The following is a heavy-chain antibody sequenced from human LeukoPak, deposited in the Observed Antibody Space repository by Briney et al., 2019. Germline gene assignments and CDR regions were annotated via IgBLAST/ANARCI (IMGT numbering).Heavy chain of an antibody. CDR3: ARTRDANAYYYYYGMDV. Sequence: SETLSLTCTVSGGSISSGDYYWSWIRQPPGKGLEWIGYIYYSGSTYYNPSLKSRVTISVDTYKSQFSLKLSSVTAADTAVYYCARTRDANAYYYYYGMDVWGQGTTVTVSS. D-gene: IGHD2-2*01. V-gene: IGHV4-30-4*01. CDR2: IYYSGST. J-gene: IGHJ6*02. CDR1: GGSISSGDYY.